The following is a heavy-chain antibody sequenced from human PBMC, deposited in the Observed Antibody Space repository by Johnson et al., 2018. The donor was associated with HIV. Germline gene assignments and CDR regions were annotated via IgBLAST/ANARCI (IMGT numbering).Heavy chain of an antibody. CDR1: GFTFSSSW. CDR2: IKCDGSEK. Sequence: MMLVESGGGLVKPGGSLRLSCAASGFTFSSSWMHWVCQAPEKGLEWVADIKCDGSEKYYVDSVKGRLTISRDNAKNSLYLQMNSLRTEDTAVYHCARERGGYFSQVFDIWGQGTLVAVSS. V-gene: IGHV3-52*01. CDR3: ARERGGYFSQVFDI. D-gene: IGHD2-15*01. J-gene: IGHJ3*02.